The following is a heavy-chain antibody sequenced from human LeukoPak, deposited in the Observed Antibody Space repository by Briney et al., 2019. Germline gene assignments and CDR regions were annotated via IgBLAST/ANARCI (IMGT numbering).Heavy chain of an antibody. CDR1: GFTFSSYS. Sequence: GGSLRLSCAASGFTFSSYSMNWVRQAPGKGLEWVSSISSSSSYIYYADSVKGRFTIPRDNSKNTLYLQMNSLRAEDTAVYYCARDYYGSGSYSLGYWGQGTLVTVSS. J-gene: IGHJ4*02. D-gene: IGHD3-10*01. V-gene: IGHV3-21*04. CDR3: ARDYYGSGSYSLGY. CDR2: ISSSSSYI.